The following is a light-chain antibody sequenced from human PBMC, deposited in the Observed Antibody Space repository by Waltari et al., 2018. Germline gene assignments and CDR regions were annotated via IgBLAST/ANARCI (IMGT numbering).Light chain of an antibody. Sequence: LTQPHSVSESPGKTVTISCTRSSGNIATNYVHWYQQRPGSAPTKVIYEDNQRPSGVPARFSGSIDSSSNSAPLIISGLKAEDEADYYCQSCDRSHVVFGGGTKLTVL. J-gene: IGLJ2*01. CDR2: EDN. CDR3: QSCDRSHVV. V-gene: IGLV6-57*03. CDR1: SGNIATNY.